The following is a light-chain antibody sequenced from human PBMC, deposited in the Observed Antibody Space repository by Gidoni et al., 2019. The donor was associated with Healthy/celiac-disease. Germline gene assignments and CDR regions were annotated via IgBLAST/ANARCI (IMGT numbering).Light chain of an antibody. V-gene: IGLV2-23*02. Sequence: QSALTQPASVSGSPGQSITISCPGTSSDVGSYNLVSWYQQNPGKAPKLMIYEVSKRPSGVSNRFSGSKSGNTASLTISGLQAEDEADYYGCSYAGSSTFGFGTGTKVTVL. J-gene: IGLJ1*01. CDR2: EVS. CDR1: SSDVGSYNL. CDR3: CSYAGSSTFG.